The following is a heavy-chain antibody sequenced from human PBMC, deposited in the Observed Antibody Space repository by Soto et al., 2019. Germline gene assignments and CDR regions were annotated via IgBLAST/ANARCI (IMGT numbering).Heavy chain of an antibody. J-gene: IGHJ4*02. CDR3: ARGSRWGVAAAGFDY. V-gene: IGHV4-34*01. D-gene: IGHD6-13*01. CDR2: INHSGST. CDR1: GGSFSGYY. Sequence: SETLSLTCAVYGGSFSGYYWSWIRQPPGKGLEWIGEINHSGSTNYNPSLKSRVTISVDTSKNQFSLKLSSVTAADTAVYYCARGSRWGVAAAGFDYWGQGTLVTVSS.